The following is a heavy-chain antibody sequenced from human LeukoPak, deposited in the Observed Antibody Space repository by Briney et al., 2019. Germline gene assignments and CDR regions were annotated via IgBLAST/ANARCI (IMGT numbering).Heavy chain of an antibody. CDR1: GFNFSNYT. CDR2: IRYDGSNK. CDR3: AKDPFPNGASTIPNWFDP. D-gene: IGHD3-3*01. V-gene: IGHV3-30*02. J-gene: IGHJ5*02. Sequence: TGGSLRLSCAASGFNFSNYTMNWVRQAPGKGLVWVAFIRYDGSNKYYADSVKGRFTISRDNSKNTLYLQMNSLRAEDTAVYYCAKDPFPNGASTIPNWFDPWGQGTLVTVSS.